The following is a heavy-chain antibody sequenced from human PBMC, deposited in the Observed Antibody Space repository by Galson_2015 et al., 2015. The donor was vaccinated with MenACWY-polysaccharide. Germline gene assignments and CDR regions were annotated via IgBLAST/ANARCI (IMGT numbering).Heavy chain of an antibody. CDR2: IYNSGKT. CDR3: ARVTSVIRGVISN. D-gene: IGHD3-10*01. Sequence: ETLSLTCTVSGDSINAYYLSWIRQPPGKGLEWIGYIYNSGKTNYNPSLESRVTISVDTSKNQFSLKLNSVTAADTAVYYCARVTSVIRGVISNWGQGTLVTVSS. J-gene: IGHJ4*02. CDR1: GDSINAYY. V-gene: IGHV4-59*01.